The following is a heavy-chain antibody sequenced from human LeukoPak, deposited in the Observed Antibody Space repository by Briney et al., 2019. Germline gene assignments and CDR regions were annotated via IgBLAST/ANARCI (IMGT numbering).Heavy chain of an antibody. CDR2: ISYDGSNK. J-gene: IGHJ4*02. V-gene: IGHV3-30*18. D-gene: IGHD3-10*01. CDR3: ANGNIPPPYYYGSGSSNFDY. Sequence: GGSLRLSCAASGFTFSSYGMHWVRQAPGKGLEWVAVISYDGSNKYYADSVKGRFTISRDNSKNTLYLQMNSLRAEDTAVYYCANGNIPPPYYYGSGSSNFDYWGQATLVTVSS. CDR1: GFTFSSYG.